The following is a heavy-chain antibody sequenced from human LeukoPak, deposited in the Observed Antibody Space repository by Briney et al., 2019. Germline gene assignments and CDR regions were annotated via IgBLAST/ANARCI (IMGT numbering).Heavy chain of an antibody. CDR2: IHTTGST. CDR3: AGVLYYGSGSYNWFDP. Sequence: SETLSLTCTVSGGSGSRYSWSWIRQPAGKGLEWIGRIHTTGSTDYNPSLKSRVTVSVDTSKNQFSLKMRSVTAADTAFYYCAGVLYYGSGSYNWFDPWGQGTLVTVSS. D-gene: IGHD3-10*01. J-gene: IGHJ5*02. V-gene: IGHV4-4*07. CDR1: GGSGSRYS.